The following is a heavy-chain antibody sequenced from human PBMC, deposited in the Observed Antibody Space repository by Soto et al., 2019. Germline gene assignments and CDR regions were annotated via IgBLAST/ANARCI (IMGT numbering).Heavy chain of an antibody. V-gene: IGHV1-18*01. D-gene: IGHD5-18*01. CDR3: ARDLCSYAPDAFDI. CDR1: GYTFTSYG. Sequence: VSVKGYCKASGYTFTSYGISWVRQAPGQGLECMGWISAYNGNTNYAQRIQGRVTMTTDTSTRTAYMELRSLRSDDTAVYYCARDLCSYAPDAFDIWSEGPMITV. CDR2: ISAYNGNT. J-gene: IGHJ3*02.